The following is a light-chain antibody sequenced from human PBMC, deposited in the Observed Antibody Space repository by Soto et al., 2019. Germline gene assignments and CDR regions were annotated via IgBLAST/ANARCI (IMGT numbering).Light chain of an antibody. CDR1: NIGSKS. CDR3: QVWDSSSDHVV. Sequence: SYELTQPPSVSVAPGKTARITCGEYNIGSKSVHWYQQKAGQAPVLVMYNDNDRPSGIPERISGSNSGNTATLTISGVEAGDEADYYWQVWDSSSDHVVFGGGTKLTVL. J-gene: IGLJ2*01. V-gene: IGLV3-21*04. CDR2: NDN.